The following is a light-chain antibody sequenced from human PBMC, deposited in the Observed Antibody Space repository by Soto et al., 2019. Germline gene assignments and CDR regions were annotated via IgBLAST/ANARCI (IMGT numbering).Light chain of an antibody. Sequence: DIQMTQSPSSLSASVGDRVTITCRASQGINNFVAWYQQKPGEVPKLLIYAASTWQSGVPSRFSGSGFGTDFVLTISSLEPEDVATYYCQKYDSVPLTFGGGTRVEIK. CDR3: QKYDSVPLT. V-gene: IGKV1-27*01. CDR2: AAS. J-gene: IGKJ4*01. CDR1: QGINNF.